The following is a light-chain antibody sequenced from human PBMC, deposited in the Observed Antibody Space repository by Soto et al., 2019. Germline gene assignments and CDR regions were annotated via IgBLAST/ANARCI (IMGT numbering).Light chain of an antibody. CDR3: QQASAFPIT. CDR2: TAS. Sequence: DIQMTQSPSFVSTSGGDRVTVTCRASRGISNWLAWYQQKPGKAPKLLIYTASTLGSGVPSRFSGSGSGTEFTLTIRSLQPEDFATYYCQQASAFPITFGQGTRLEIK. J-gene: IGKJ5*01. CDR1: RGISNW. V-gene: IGKV1-12*01.